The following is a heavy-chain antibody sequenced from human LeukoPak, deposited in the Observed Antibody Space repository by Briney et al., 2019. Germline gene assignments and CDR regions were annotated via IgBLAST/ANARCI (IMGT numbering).Heavy chain of an antibody. V-gene: IGHV3-30*18. CDR2: ISYDGSNK. D-gene: IGHD6-19*01. J-gene: IGHJ4*02. Sequence: GGSLRLSCAASGFTFSSYGMHWVRQAPGKGLEWVAVISYDGSNKYYADSVKGRFTISRDNSKNTLYLQMNSLRAEDTAVYYCAKDGSYGWEGDYWGQGTLVTVSS. CDR3: AKDGSYGWEGDY. CDR1: GFTFSSYG.